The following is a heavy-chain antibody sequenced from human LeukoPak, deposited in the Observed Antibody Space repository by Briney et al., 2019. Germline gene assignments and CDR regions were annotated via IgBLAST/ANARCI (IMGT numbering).Heavy chain of an antibody. CDR1: GFTFSSYG. D-gene: IGHD5-12*01. V-gene: IGHV3-30*03. Sequence: GGSLRLSCAASGFTFSSYGMHWVRQAPGKGLEWVAVISYDGSNTYSADSVKGRFTISRDNSKNTLYLQMNSLRAEDTAVYYCAAVATPSHNSGYDWGWFDPWGQGTLVTVSS. CDR3: AAVATPSHNSGYDWGWFDP. J-gene: IGHJ5*02. CDR2: ISYDGSNT.